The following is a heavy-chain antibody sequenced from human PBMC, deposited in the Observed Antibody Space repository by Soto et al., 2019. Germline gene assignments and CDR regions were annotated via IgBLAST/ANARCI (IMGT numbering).Heavy chain of an antibody. CDR2: IYYSGST. V-gene: IGHV4-31*03. D-gene: IGHD2-2*01. CDR3: ARATPTIVPAAMPGAFDI. CDR1: GGSIISGGYY. Sequence: QVQLQESGPGLVKPSQTLSLTCTVSGGSIISGGYYWSWIRQHPGKGLEGIGYIYYSGSTYYNPSLKSRITISIDTSKSQFSLNLSSVAAENTAVYYCARATPTIVPAAMPGAFDIWGQGTMVTVSS. J-gene: IGHJ3*02.